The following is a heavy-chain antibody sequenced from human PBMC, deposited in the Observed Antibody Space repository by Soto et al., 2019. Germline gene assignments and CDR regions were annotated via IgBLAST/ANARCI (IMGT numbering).Heavy chain of an antibody. CDR2: ISGYNGNT. J-gene: IGHJ5*02. CDR1: GYAFASYG. V-gene: IGHV1-18*04. CDR3: ARFQVAPGASWFDP. Sequence: QVQLVQSRGEVKKPGASVKVSCKASGYAFASYGITWVRQAPGQGLEYMGWISGYNGNTNYEQKFQGRVTMTTDTSTSTVYMELRSLRSDDTAVYYCARFQVAPGASWFDPWGQGTLVTVSS. D-gene: IGHD2-2*01.